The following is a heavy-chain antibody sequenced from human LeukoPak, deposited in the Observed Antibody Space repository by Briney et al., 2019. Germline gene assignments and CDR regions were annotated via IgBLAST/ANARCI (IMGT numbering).Heavy chain of an antibody. V-gene: IGHV1-2*02. J-gene: IGHJ3*02. D-gene: IGHD3-10*01. CDR3: ARLIRGVIDYVAFYI. CDR1: GYTFTGYY. CDR2: INPNSGGT. Sequence: GASVKVSCKASGYTFTGYYMHWVRQAPGQGLEWMGWINPNSGGTNYAQKFQGRVTMTRDTSISTAYMELSRLSSDDTAVYYCARLIRGVIDYVAFYIWGQGTMVTVSS.